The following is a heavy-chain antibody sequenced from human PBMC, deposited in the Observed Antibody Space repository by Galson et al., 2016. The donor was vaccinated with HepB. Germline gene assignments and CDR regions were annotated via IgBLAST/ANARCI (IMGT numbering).Heavy chain of an antibody. CDR3: ARGGKRGIADWYFDL. V-gene: IGHV3-11*06. Sequence: SLRLSCAASGFTFSDYYMAWIRQAPGKGLEWISHISSSSAYSNYADSVEDRFSISRDNANNSLYPQMNSLRAEDTAVYFCARGGKRGIADWYFDLWGRGTHVTVSS. J-gene: IGHJ2*01. D-gene: IGHD3-10*01. CDR1: GFTFSDYY. CDR2: ISSSSAYS.